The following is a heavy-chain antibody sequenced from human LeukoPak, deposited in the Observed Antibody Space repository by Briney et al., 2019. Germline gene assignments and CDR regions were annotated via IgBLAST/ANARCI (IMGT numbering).Heavy chain of an antibody. D-gene: IGHD1-26*01. J-gene: IGHJ4*02. CDR1: EYTLTELS. CDR2: FDPEDGET. V-gene: IGHV1-24*01. CDR3: ARAPTAVVGATGTFDY. Sequence: ASVKVSCKVSEYTLTELSMHWVRQAPGKGLEWMGGFDPEDGETIYAQKFQGRVTMTRDTSTSTVYMELSSLRSEDTAVYYCARAPTAVVGATGTFDYWGQGTLVTVSS.